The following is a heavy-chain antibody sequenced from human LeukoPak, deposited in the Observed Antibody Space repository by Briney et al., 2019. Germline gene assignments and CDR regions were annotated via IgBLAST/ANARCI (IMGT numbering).Heavy chain of an antibody. CDR1: GFSLSTSGRG. CDR2: IFWNDDK. CDR3: AHSSYDSSGYYYFDY. V-gene: IGHV2-5*01. Sequence: ESGPTLVKPTQTLTLTCTFSGFSLSTSGRGVGWIRQPPGKALEWLAFIFWNDDKRYSPSLKSRFTITKDTSKNQVVLTLTNMDPVDTATYYCAHSSYDSSGYYYFDYWGQGTLVSVSS. J-gene: IGHJ4*02. D-gene: IGHD3-22*01.